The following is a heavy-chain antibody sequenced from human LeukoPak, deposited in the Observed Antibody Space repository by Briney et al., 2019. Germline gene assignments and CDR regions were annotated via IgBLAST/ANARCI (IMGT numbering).Heavy chain of an antibody. CDR2: IYPGDSDT. Sequence: GESLQISCKGSGYSFTSYWIGWVRQMPGKGLELMGIIYPGDSDTRYSPSFQGQVTISADKSISTAYLQWSSLKASDTAMYYSATYAGRSSKYFQHWGQGTLVTVSS. CDR3: ATYAGRSSKYFQH. J-gene: IGHJ1*01. V-gene: IGHV5-51*01. D-gene: IGHD3-10*01. CDR1: GYSFTSYW.